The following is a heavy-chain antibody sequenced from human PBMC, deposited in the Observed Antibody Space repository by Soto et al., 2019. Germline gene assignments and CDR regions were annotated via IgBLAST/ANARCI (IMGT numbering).Heavy chain of an antibody. Sequence: EVQLVESGGGLVKPGGSLRLSCAASGFTFSNAWMNWVRQAPGKGLEWVGRIKSKTDGGTTDYAAPVKGRFTISRDDSKSTLYLQMNSLKTEDTAVYYCTSPPVAGLHGMDVWGQGTTVTVSS. J-gene: IGHJ6*02. CDR3: TSPPVAGLHGMDV. CDR1: GFTFSNAW. CDR2: IKSKTDGGTT. V-gene: IGHV3-15*07. D-gene: IGHD6-19*01.